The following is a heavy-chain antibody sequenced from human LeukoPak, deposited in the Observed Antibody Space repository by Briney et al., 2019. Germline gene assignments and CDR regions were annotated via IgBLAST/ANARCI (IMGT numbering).Heavy chain of an antibody. D-gene: IGHD3-10*01. J-gene: IGHJ4*02. CDR2: VYHSGYT. Sequence: PSETLSLTRTVSGGSVNSSSYYWGWIRQPPGKALEWIGSVYHSGYTYYNPSLKSRVTISIDTSKNQFSLRLSSVTAADTAVYYCARSSMFRGVTFDYWGQGTLVTVSS. CDR3: ARSSMFRGVTFDY. V-gene: IGHV4-39*01. CDR1: GGSVNSSSYY.